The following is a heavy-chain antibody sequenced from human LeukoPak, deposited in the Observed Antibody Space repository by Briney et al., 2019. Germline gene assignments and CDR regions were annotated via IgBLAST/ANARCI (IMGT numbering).Heavy chain of an antibody. CDR3: ANAASYSVDY. J-gene: IGHJ4*02. CDR1: GGPIYSYY. V-gene: IGHV4-4*07. Sequence: SETLSLTCTVSGGPIYSYYWSWIRQTAGKGLEWIGRLYPGLSTDYNPSLKSRVTISVDTSKNQFSLKLTSVTAADTAVYYCANAASYSVDYWGQGTLVTVSS. D-gene: IGHD1-26*01. CDR2: LYPGLST.